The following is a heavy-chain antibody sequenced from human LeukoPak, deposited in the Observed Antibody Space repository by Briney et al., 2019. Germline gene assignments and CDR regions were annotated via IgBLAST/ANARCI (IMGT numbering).Heavy chain of an antibody. V-gene: IGHV3-66*01. CDR3: ARAVRGVIITKGYFQH. CDR1: GFTVSSNY. Sequence: PGGSLRLSCAASGFTVSSNYMSWARQAPGKGLEWVSVIYSGGSTYYADSVKGRFTISRDNSKNTLYLQMNSLRAEDTAVYYCARAVRGVIITKGYFQHWGQGTLVTVSS. J-gene: IGHJ1*01. D-gene: IGHD3-10*01. CDR2: IYSGGST.